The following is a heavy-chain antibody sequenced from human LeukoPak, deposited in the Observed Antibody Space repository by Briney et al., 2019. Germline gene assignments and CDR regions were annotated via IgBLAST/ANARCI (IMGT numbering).Heavy chain of an antibody. V-gene: IGHV3-21*01. CDR3: ARAGSYRFDY. CDR2: ISSSSSHI. CDR1: GFTFSSYG. D-gene: IGHD1-26*01. J-gene: IGHJ4*02. Sequence: PGGTLRLSCAASGFTFSSYGMSWVRQAPGKGLEWVSCISSSSSHIYYADSVKGRFTISRDNAKNTLYLQMNNLRADDTAVYYCARAGSYRFDYWGLGTLVTVSS.